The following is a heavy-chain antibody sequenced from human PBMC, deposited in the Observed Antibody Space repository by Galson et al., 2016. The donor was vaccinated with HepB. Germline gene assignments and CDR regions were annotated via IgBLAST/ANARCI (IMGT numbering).Heavy chain of an antibody. J-gene: IGHJ3*02. CDR3: ARGHSYDTSGPLNWIFDI. CDR1: GASIRSGTYY. D-gene: IGHD3-22*01. CDR2: VYYSGAT. Sequence: TLSLTCTVSGASIRSGTYYWSWIRQHPEKGLEWIGYVYYSGATYYNPSLKSRVTISIDTSQKQFSLKVSSVTAADTAVYYCARGHSYDTSGPLNWIFDIWDQGTMVAVSS. V-gene: IGHV4-31*03.